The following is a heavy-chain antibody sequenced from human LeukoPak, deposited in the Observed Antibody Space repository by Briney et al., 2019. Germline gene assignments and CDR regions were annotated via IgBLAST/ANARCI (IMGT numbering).Heavy chain of an antibody. V-gene: IGHV3-21*01. CDR1: GFTFSNYS. Sequence: GGSLRLSCAASGFTFSNYSMNWVRQAPGKGLEWVSSISSSSSYIYYADSVKGRFTISRDNAKNSLYLQMNSLSAEDTAVYYCARESAPDAFDIWGQGTMVTVSS. J-gene: IGHJ3*02. CDR3: ARESAPDAFDI. CDR2: ISSSSSYI.